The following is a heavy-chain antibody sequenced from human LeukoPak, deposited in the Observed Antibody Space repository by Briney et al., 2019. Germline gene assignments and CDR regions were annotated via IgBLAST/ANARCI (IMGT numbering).Heavy chain of an antibody. D-gene: IGHD6-19*01. J-gene: IGHJ4*02. Sequence: ASVKVSCKAPGYTFTSYYMHWVRQAPGQGLEWMGIINPSGGSTSYAQKFQGRVTMTRDMSTSTAYMELRSLRADDTAVYYCARDPRVAVTRLDFWGQGTMVTVSS. CDR2: INPSGGST. CDR3: ARDPRVAVTRLDF. CDR1: GYTFTSYY. V-gene: IGHV1-46*01.